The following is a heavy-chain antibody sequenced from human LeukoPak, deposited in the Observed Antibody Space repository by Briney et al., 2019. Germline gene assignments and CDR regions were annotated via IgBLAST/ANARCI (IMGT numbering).Heavy chain of an antibody. J-gene: IGHJ4*02. V-gene: IGHV4-31*03. CDR3: AREVGSTPDY. CDR1: GGSISSGGCN. CDR2: IYYSGNT. D-gene: IGHD1-26*01. Sequence: PSETLSLTCTVSGGSISSGGCNWSWIRQHPGKGLEWIGYIYYSGNTYYNPSLKSRVTISVDTSKYQFSLKLSSVTAADTAVYYCAREVGSTPDYWGQGTLVTVSS.